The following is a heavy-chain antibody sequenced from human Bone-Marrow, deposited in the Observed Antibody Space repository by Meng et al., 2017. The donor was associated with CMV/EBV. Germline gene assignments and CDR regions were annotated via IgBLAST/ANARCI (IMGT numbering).Heavy chain of an antibody. J-gene: IGHJ5*02. D-gene: IGHD2/OR15-2a*01. CDR3: TEEEYGTTLQSSWFGP. CDR1: GFAFRIYA. CDR2: ISGSSNST. Sequence: SGFAFRIYAMDCVLRAPGQALGWVSAISGSSNSTYYAGSVKCRFTVSGGNSKTTLYLQINSLMAESTAINYYTEEEYGTTLQSSWFGPWGQGTLVTVSS. V-gene: IGHV3-23*01.